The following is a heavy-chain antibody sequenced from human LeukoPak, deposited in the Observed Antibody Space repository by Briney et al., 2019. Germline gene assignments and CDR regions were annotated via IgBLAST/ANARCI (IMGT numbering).Heavy chain of an antibody. CDR2: ISNTGTT. V-gene: IGHV4-59*01. CDR3: ASATGGSDAFNI. D-gene: IGHD4-23*01. J-gene: IGHJ3*02. CDR1: GVSISSYY. Sequence: SETLSLTCSVSGVSISSYYWSRIRQPPGKGLQWIGYISNTGTTNYNPSLKSRVTISLDTSKNQFSLRLNSVTAADTAVYYCASATGGSDAFNIWGQGTMVTVSS.